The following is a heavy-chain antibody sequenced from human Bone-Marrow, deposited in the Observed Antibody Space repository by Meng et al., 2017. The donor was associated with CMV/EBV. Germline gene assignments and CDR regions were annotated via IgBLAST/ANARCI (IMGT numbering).Heavy chain of an antibody. CDR3: AKDGTFAY. Sequence: ASVTVSCKASGYTFNDSFMHWVRQAPGQRPAWLGWINLNSGDTIYAPRFQDRVTMTGDTSISTAYMELSGLTSDDTAIYYCAKDGTFAYWGRGALVTVSS. CDR1: GYTFNDSF. V-gene: IGHV1-2*02. J-gene: IGHJ4*02. CDR2: INLNSGDT. D-gene: IGHD1-26*01.